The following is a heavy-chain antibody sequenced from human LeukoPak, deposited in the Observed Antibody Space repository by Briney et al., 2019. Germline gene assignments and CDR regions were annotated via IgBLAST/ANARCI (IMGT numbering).Heavy chain of an antibody. V-gene: IGHV4-59*01. J-gene: IGHJ4*02. CDR2: MDYSGST. Sequence: PSGTLSLTSTMSGGSISSYYWSSSRQPPGKGVGWSGYMDYSGSTNYNPSLKSRVTISVDTSKNQVSLKLSSVTAADTAVYYCAREYSGSYYFDYWGQGTLVTVSS. CDR3: AREYSGSYYFDY. CDR1: GGSISSYY. D-gene: IGHD1-26*01.